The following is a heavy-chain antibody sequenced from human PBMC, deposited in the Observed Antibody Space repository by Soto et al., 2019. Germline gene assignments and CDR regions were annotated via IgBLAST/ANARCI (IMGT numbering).Heavy chain of an antibody. V-gene: IGHV5-51*01. D-gene: IGHD3-10*01. CDR1: GYSFTSYW. CDR3: ARHPKWFGEASCYFDY. Sequence: LGESLKISCKGSGYSFTSYWIGWVRQMPGKGLEWMGIIYPGDSDTRYSPSFQGQVTISADKSISTAYLQWSSLKASDTARYYCARHPKWFGEASCYFDYWGQGTLVTVSS. CDR2: IYPGDSDT. J-gene: IGHJ4*02.